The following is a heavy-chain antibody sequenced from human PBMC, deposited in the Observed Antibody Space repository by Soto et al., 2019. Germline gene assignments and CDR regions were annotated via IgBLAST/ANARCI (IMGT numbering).Heavy chain of an antibody. J-gene: IGHJ6*02. Sequence: QVQLVQSGAEVKKPGSSVKVSCKSSGGSFRTFAISWVRQAPGQGLEWMGGIMAVFGSATYAQRFQGRAASTADEATCTSYMELSGLQSGDTAVYDCATSRGFYEAMDVWGPGTTVTVSS. CDR3: ATSRGFYEAMDV. CDR1: GGSFRTFA. D-gene: IGHD3-16*01. V-gene: IGHV1-69*01. CDR2: IMAVFGSA.